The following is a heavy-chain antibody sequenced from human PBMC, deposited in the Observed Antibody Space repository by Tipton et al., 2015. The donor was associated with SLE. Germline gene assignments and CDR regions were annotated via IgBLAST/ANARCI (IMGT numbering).Heavy chain of an antibody. CDR2: VHHSGST. V-gene: IGHV4-38-2*02. CDR1: GYAISSGYY. Sequence: TLSLTCSVSGYAISSGYYWGWIRQSPGMGLEWIGSVHHSGSTDYNPSLKSRVIMSVDTSKNQFSLNLISVTAADTAVYYCARHRLDYDYVWGSYRYFDYWGQGILVTVSS. CDR3: ARHRLDYDYVWGSYRYFDY. D-gene: IGHD3-16*02. J-gene: IGHJ4*02.